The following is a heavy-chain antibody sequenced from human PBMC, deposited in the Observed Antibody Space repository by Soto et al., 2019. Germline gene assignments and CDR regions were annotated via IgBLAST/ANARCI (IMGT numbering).Heavy chain of an antibody. D-gene: IGHD2-2*01. CDR2: ISHSGDT. CDR1: GYFITNGYP. CDR3: TRIYCTTTSCFINGMDV. V-gene: IGHV4-38-2*01. J-gene: IGHJ6*02. Sequence: TLSLTCAVPGYFITNGYPWGWIRQPPGKALEWIGTISHSGDTYYNPSLKSRVTISIDTAKNHLSLILSSVTAADTATYYCTRIYCTTTSCFINGMDVWGQGTTVTVS.